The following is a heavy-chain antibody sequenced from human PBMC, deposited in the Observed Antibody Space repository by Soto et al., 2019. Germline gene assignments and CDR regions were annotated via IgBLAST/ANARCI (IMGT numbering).Heavy chain of an antibody. CDR1: GFTVSSNY. J-gene: IGHJ2*01. CDR2: ISGGDTT. Sequence: GSLRLSCVVSGFTVSSNYMSWVRQAPGKGLEWVSVISGGDTTYYADSVKGRFTISRDNSKNTLYLQMNSSVTATDTAVYYCARGQGVYDFWSGSSPRHWYFDLWGRGTLVTVSS. V-gene: IGHV3-66*01. CDR3: ARGQGVYDFWSGSSPRHWYFDL. D-gene: IGHD3-3*01.